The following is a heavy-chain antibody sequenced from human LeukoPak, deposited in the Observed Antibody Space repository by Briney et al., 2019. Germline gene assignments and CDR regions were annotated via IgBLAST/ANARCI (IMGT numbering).Heavy chain of an antibody. CDR1: GFTVSSNY. CDR3: AGLYGSGSYGGNH. D-gene: IGHD3-10*01. V-gene: IGHV3-66*01. CDR2: IYSGGST. J-gene: IGHJ4*02. Sequence: PGGSLRLSCAASGFTVSSNYMSWVRQAPGKGLEWVSVIYSGGSTYYADSVKGRFTISRDNAKNSLYLQMNSLRAEDTAVYYCAGLYGSGSYGGNHWGQGTLVTVSS.